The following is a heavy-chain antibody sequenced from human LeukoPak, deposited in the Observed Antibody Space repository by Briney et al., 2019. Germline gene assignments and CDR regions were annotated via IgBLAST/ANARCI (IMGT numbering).Heavy chain of an antibody. CDR2: IKEDGSEK. Sequence: GESLRLSCAASGFNFSAYWMTWVRQAPGKGLEWVANIKEDGSEKHYVGSVKGRFTISRDNAKNSVYLQMNSVRAEDTAVYYCARDYSGSRSKAGIGYWGQGTLVTVSS. J-gene: IGHJ4*02. CDR1: GFNFSAYW. D-gene: IGHD1-26*01. V-gene: IGHV3-7*01. CDR3: ARDYSGSRSKAGIGY.